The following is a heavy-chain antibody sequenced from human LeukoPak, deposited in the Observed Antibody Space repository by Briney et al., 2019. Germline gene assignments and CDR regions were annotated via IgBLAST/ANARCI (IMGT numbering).Heavy chain of an antibody. CDR1: GYSISSGYY. V-gene: IGHV4-38-2*02. Sequence: SETLSLTCTVSGYSISSGYYWGWIRQPPGKGLEWIGSIYHSGSTYYNPSLKSRVTTSVDTSKNQFSLKLSSVTAADTAVYYCARERLGATGYYMDVWGKGTTVTVSS. CDR2: IYHSGST. CDR3: ARERLGATGYYMDV. J-gene: IGHJ6*03. D-gene: IGHD1-26*01.